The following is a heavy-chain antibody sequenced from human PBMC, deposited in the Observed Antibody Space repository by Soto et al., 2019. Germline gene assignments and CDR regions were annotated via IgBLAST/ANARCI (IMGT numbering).Heavy chain of an antibody. CDR2: IYYSGST. Sequence: SETLSLTCTVSGGSISSSSYYWGWIRQPPGKGLEWIGSIYYSGSTYYNPSLKSRVTISVDTSKNQFSLKLSSVTAADTAVYYCARLGYYNWFDPWGQGTLVTVS. J-gene: IGHJ5*02. CDR1: GGSISSSSYY. V-gene: IGHV4-39*01. D-gene: IGHD3-3*01. CDR3: ARLGYYNWFDP.